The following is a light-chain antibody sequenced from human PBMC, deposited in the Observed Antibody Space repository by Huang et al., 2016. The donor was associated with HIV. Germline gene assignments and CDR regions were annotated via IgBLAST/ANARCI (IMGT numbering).Light chain of an antibody. V-gene: IGKV1-NL1*01. J-gene: IGKJ1*01. CDR2: VKA. CDR3: PQYHSLPWT. Sequence: DIQMTQSPSSLSASVGDRVTITCRASQGIGNSLAWYQQKPGKAPRLLLYVKATLESGGPSRFGGSGSGTHYTLTINTLQPEDIASYYCPQYHSLPWTFGQGTKVEIK. CDR1: QGIGNS.